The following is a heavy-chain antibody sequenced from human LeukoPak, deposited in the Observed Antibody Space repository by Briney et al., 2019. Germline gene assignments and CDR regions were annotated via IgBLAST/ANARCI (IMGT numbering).Heavy chain of an antibody. CDR3: AMVVGARRTGVSY. CDR1: GGSFSGYY. Sequence: PSETLSLTCAVYGGSFSGYYWSWIRQPPGKGLEWIGEINNSGSTNYNPSLKSRVTISVDTSKNQFSLKLSSVTAADTAVYYCAMVVGARRTGVSYWGQGTLVTVSS. CDR2: INNSGST. V-gene: IGHV4-34*01. D-gene: IGHD1-26*01. J-gene: IGHJ4*02.